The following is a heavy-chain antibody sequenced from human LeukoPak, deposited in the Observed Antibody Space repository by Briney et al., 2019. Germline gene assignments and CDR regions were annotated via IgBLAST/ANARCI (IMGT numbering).Heavy chain of an antibody. CDR3: ARGSADFDWLLYFDY. V-gene: IGHV4-30-4*01. CDR1: GGSIISGDYY. J-gene: IGHJ4*02. CDR2: IYYSGST. D-gene: IGHD3-9*01. Sequence: PSQTLSLTCTVSGGSIISGDYYWSWIRQPPGKGLEWIGYIYYSGSTYYNPSLKSRVTISVDTSKNQFSLKLSSVTAADTAVYYCARGSADFDWLLYFDYWGQGTLVTVSS.